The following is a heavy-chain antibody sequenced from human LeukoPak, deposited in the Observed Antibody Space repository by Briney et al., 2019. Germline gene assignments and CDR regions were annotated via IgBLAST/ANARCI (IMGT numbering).Heavy chain of an antibody. CDR1: GYTFTGYY. V-gene: IGHV1-2*06. CDR3: ARGSTYYYDSSGYYRDY. CDR2: INPNSGGT. Sequence: ASVKVSCKASGYTFTGYYMHWLRQAPGQGLEWMGRINPNSGGTNYAQKFQGRVTMTRDTSISTAYMELSRLRSDDTAVYYCARGSTYYYDSSGYYRDYWGQGTLVTVSS. J-gene: IGHJ4*02. D-gene: IGHD3-22*01.